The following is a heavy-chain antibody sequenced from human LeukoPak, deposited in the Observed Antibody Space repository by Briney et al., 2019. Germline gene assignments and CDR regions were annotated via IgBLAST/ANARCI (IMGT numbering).Heavy chain of an antibody. CDR1: GGSINSGNYY. CDR2: IYHSGST. D-gene: IGHD3-22*01. V-gene: IGHV4-61*10. J-gene: IGHJ4*02. Sequence: SETLSLTCSVSGGSINSGNYYWSWIRQPAGKGLEWIGEIYHSGSTNYNPSLKSRVTISVDKSKNQFSLKQSSVTAADTAVYYCASNGGFYDSSGNTTDYWGQGTLVTVSS. CDR3: ASNGGFYDSSGNTTDY.